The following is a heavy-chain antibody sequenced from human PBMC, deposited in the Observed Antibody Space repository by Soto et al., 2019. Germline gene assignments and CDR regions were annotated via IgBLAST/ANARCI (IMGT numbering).Heavy chain of an antibody. CDR1: GGSFSGYY. V-gene: IGHV4-34*01. J-gene: IGHJ5*02. Sequence: QVQLQQWGAGLLKPSETLSLTCAVYGGSFSGYYWSWIRQPPGKGLEWIGEINHSGSTNYNPSLTSRVTRSVDTSKNPFSLKLSSVPAADTAVYCCARAPRRQQLVRRWFDPWGQGTLVTVSS. D-gene: IGHD6-13*01. CDR2: INHSGST. CDR3: ARAPRRQQLVRRWFDP.